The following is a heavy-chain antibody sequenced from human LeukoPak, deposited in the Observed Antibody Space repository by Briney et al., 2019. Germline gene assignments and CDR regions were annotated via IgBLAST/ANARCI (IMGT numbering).Heavy chain of an antibody. CDR1: GFTSSDYY. V-gene: IGHV3-11*01. D-gene: IGHD3-16*01. Sequence: GGSLRLASAASGFTSSDYYMSWIRQAPGKGLEWVSYISSSGSTIYYADSVKGRFTISRDNAKNSLYLQMNSLRAEDTAVYYCARYLNYYDYVWGSYGYWGQGTLVTVSS. CDR2: ISSSGSTI. J-gene: IGHJ4*02. CDR3: ARYLNYYDYVWGSYGY.